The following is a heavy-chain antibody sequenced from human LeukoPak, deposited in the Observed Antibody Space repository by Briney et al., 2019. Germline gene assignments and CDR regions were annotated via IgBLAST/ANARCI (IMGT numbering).Heavy chain of an antibody. V-gene: IGHV4-38-2*01. Sequence: SETLSLTCAVSGYSISSGYYWGWIRQPPGKGLEWIWSIYHSGSTYYNPSLKSRVTISVDTSKNQFSLKLSSVTAADTAVYYCASIAISTVTTALDYWGQGTLVTVSS. CDR2: IYHSGST. D-gene: IGHD4-17*01. J-gene: IGHJ4*02. CDR3: ASIAISTVTTALDY. CDR1: GYSISSGYY.